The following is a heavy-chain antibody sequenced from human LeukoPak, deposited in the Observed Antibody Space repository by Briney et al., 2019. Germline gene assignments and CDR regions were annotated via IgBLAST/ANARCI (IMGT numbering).Heavy chain of an antibody. V-gene: IGHV1-18*01. CDR1: GYTFTSYG. J-gene: IGHJ6*03. CDR3: ATRDLYYYYMDV. CDR2: ISTYNGNT. Sequence: ASVKVSCKASGYTFTSYGISWVRQAPGQGLEWMGWISTYNGNTNYAQKLQGRVTMTTDTSTSTAYMELRSLRSDDTAVYYCATRDLYYYYMDVWGKGTTVTVSS.